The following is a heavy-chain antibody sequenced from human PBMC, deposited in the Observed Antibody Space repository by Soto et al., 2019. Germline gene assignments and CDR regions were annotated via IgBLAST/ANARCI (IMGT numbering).Heavy chain of an antibody. D-gene: IGHD2-21*02. J-gene: IGHJ4*02. V-gene: IGHV1-18*01. CDR2: ISTYSGKT. CDR1: GYAFTSYS. CDR3: ARRYGDPSSSAGFDY. Sequence: QVQLVQSGTEVKKSGASVKVSCKASGYAFTSYSVSWVRQAPGQGLEWMGSISTYSGKTNYVQSLQGRVTMTTVTSTTTAYLDLRSLRPDDTAIYYCARRYGDPSSSAGFDYWGQGTLVTVSS.